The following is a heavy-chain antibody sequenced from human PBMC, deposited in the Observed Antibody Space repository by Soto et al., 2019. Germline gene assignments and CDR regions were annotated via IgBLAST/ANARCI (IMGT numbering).Heavy chain of an antibody. CDR2: INPSNGKA. J-gene: IGHJ3*02. V-gene: IGHV1-18*01. Sequence: ASVKVSCKASGYTFTRYGISWVRQAPGQGLEWMGWINPSNGKANYARNLQGRVTMTTDTSTTTAYMELRSLTSDDTAMYYCSRLLHGAFDIWGQGTVVTVSS. CDR3: SRLLHGAFDI. CDR1: GYTFTRYG.